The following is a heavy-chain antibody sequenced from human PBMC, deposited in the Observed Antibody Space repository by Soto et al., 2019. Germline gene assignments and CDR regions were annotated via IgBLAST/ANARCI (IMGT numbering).Heavy chain of an antibody. V-gene: IGHV1-69*06. CDR3: ARAETDYSNYRLDY. J-gene: IGHJ4*02. CDR2: IIPIFGTA. Sequence: SVKVSCKASGGTFSSYAISWVRQAPGQGLEWMGGIIPIFGTANYAQKFQGRVTVTADKSTSTAYMELSSLRSEDTAVYYCARAETDYSNYRLDYWGQGTLVTVSS. CDR1: GGTFSSYA. D-gene: IGHD4-4*01.